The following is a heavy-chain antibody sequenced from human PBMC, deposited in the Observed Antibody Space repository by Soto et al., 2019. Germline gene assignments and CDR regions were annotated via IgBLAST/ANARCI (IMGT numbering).Heavy chain of an antibody. J-gene: IGHJ5*02. CDR2: INAGNGNT. D-gene: IGHD3-10*01. CDR3: ASSGITMVRGVMYWFDP. CDR1: GYTFTSYA. V-gene: IGHV1-3*01. Sequence: GASVKVSCKASGYTFTSYAMHWVRQAPGQRLEWMGWINAGNGNTKYSQKFQGRVTITRDTSASTAYMELSSLRSEDTAVYYCASSGITMVRGVMYWFDPWGQGTLVTVSS.